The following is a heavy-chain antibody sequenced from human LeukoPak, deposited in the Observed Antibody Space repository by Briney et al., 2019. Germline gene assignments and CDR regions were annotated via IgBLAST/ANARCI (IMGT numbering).Heavy chain of an antibody. Sequence: GGSLRLSCEASGLTFNKYWMTWVRQAPGKGLEWVANIKQDGSEKNYVDSVKGRFTISRDNAKNSLYLQMNSLRAEDTAVYYCAELGITMIGGVWGKGTTVTVSS. V-gene: IGHV3-7*01. D-gene: IGHD3-10*02. CDR3: AELGITMIGGV. CDR1: GLTFNKYW. J-gene: IGHJ6*04. CDR2: IKQDGSEK.